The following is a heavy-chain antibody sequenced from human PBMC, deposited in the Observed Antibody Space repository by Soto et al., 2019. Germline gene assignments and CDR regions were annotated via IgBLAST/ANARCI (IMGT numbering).Heavy chain of an antibody. CDR1: GGSISSSSYY. J-gene: IGHJ5*02. Sequence: SETLSLTCTVSGGSISSSSYYWGWIRQPPGKGLEWIGSIYYSGSTYYNPSLKSRVTISVDTSKNQFSLKLSSVTAADTAVYYCARVSSGWSPADNWFDPWGQGTLVTVSS. V-gene: IGHV4-39*01. CDR3: ARVSSGWSPADNWFDP. CDR2: IYYSGST. D-gene: IGHD6-19*01.